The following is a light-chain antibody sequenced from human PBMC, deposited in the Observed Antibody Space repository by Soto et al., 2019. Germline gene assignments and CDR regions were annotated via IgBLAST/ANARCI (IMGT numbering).Light chain of an antibody. CDR3: SAFTGTTYV. Sequence: QSVLTQPASVSGSPGQSITISCTGTSSDVGGYKYVSWYQQHPGKAPKLMIYDVSNRPSGVSNRFSGSKSGNTASLTISGLQAEDEADYYCSAFTGTTYVFVTGTKVTVL. J-gene: IGLJ1*01. CDR1: SSDVGGYKY. CDR2: DVS. V-gene: IGLV2-14*01.